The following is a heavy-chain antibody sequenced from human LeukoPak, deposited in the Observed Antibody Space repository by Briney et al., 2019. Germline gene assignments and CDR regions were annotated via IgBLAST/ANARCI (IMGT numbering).Heavy chain of an antibody. CDR3: ATDLQGWLQLNS. CDR1: GYTLTELS. V-gene: IGHV1-24*01. D-gene: IGHD5-24*01. Sequence: ASVKVSCKVSGYTLTELSMHWVRQAPGKGLEWMGGFDPEDGETIYAQKFQGRVTMTEDTSTDTAYMELSSLRSEDTAVYYCATDLQGWLQLNSWGQGTLVTVSS. J-gene: IGHJ4*02. CDR2: FDPEDGET.